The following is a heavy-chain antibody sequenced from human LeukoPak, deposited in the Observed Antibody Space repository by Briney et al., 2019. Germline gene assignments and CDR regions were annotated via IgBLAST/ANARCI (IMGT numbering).Heavy chain of an antibody. CDR1: GNIITNNY. CDR3: ATDHSMANTAWWFDP. Sequence: ASVKVSCKASGNIITNNYMHWVRQAPGKGLEWMGVVNPSGTGTSYAQKFQGRITMSRDTSTSTVYMELSSLRSEDTAFYYCATDHSMANTAWWFDPWGQGTLVAVSS. J-gene: IGHJ5*02. D-gene: IGHD5-24*01. CDR2: VNPSGTGT. V-gene: IGHV1-46*01.